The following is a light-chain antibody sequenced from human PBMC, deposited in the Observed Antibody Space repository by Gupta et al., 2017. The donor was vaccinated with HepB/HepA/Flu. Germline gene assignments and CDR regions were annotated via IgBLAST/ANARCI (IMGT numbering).Light chain of an antibody. J-gene: IGKJ1*01. CDR1: QSVRSSY. V-gene: IGKV3-20*01. CDR3: QQDGSSPWT. CDR2: DAS. Sequence: EIVLTQSPATRSLSPGERPTLSCRASQSVRSSYLAWYQQKPGQSPRLLIYDASSRATGIPDRFSGSGSGTDFTLTISRLEPEDFAVYYCQQDGSSPWTFGQGTKVEIK.